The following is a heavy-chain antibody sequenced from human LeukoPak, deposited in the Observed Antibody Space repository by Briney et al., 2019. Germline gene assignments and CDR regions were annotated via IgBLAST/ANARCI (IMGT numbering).Heavy chain of an antibody. D-gene: IGHD3-10*01. CDR2: IYTGGST. CDR3: ARAGDRGGYYYYYYYMDV. CDR1: GASIGSYY. V-gene: IGHV4-4*07. Sequence: ETRSLTCIVSGASIGSYYWRCIRQLAGGGLEWIGRIYTGGSTNYKPALKSRVTISVDKSKNQFSLKLRSVTAADTAVYYCARAGDRGGYYYYYYYMDVWGKGTTVTVSS. J-gene: IGHJ6*03.